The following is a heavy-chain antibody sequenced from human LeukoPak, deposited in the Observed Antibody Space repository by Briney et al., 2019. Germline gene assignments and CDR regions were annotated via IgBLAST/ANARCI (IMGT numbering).Heavy chain of an antibody. CDR2: ISSSGYYI. J-gene: IGHJ4*02. Sequence: GGSLRLSCAASGFTFGSYTMNWVRQAPGKGLEWVSSISSSGYYIYYADSVKGRFTISRDNAKNSLYLQMNSLRAEDTAVYYCARDRASDYWGQGTLVTASS. CDR1: GFTFGSYT. CDR3: ARDRASDY. V-gene: IGHV3-21*01.